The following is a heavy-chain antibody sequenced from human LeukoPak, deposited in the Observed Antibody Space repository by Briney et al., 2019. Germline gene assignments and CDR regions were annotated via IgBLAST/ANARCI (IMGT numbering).Heavy chain of an antibody. CDR2: VSPSHTTR. D-gene: IGHD1-26*01. Sequence: ASVKVSCKASGYTFRQYSISWVRQAPGKGFEWMGWVSPSHTTRVYAQEFQGRVTMTEDTSTDTAYMELSSLRSEDTAVYYCATPSGMQGATTGIYSFDQWGRGTLVTVSS. CDR1: GYTFRQYS. J-gene: IGHJ4*02. V-gene: IGHV1-18*01. CDR3: ATPSGMQGATTGIYSFDQ.